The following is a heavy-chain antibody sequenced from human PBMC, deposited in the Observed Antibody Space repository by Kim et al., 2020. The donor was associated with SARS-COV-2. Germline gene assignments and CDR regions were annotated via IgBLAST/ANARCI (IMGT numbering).Heavy chain of an antibody. V-gene: IGHV4-34*01. CDR2: INHSGST. CDR1: GGSFSGYY. CDR3: ARRRSIAVAGTWGY. Sequence: SETLSLTCAVYGGSFSGYYWSWIRQPPGKGLEWIGEINHSGSTNYNPSLKSRVTISVDTSKNQFSLKLSSVTAADTAVYYCARRRSIAVAGTWGYWGQGTLVTVSS. J-gene: IGHJ4*02. D-gene: IGHD6-19*01.